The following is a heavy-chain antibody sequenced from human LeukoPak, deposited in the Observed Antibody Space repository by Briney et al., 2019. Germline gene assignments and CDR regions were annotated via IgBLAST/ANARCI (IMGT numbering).Heavy chain of an antibody. D-gene: IGHD3-10*01. CDR3: AKAVTMVRGVIIMAHYYYGMDV. V-gene: IGHV3-23*01. Sequence: PGGSLRLSCADSGCTFSSYAMSWVRQAPGKGLEWVSAISGSGGSTYYADSVKGRFTISRDNSKNTLYLQMNSLRAEDTAVYYCAKAVTMVRGVIIMAHYYYGMDVWGQGTTVTVSS. J-gene: IGHJ6*02. CDR1: GCTFSSYA. CDR2: ISGSGGST.